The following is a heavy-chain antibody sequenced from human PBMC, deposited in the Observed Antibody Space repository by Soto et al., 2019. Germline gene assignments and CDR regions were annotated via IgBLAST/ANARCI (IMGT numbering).Heavy chain of an antibody. Sequence: GGSLRLSYAASGFTFDDYGMHWVRQAPGKGLEWVSGISWNSGSIGYADSVKGRFTISRDNAKNSLYLQMNSLRAEDTALYYCAKAIRSGSFDYWGQGTLVTVSS. CDR3: AKAIRSGSFDY. V-gene: IGHV3-9*01. D-gene: IGHD3-10*01. J-gene: IGHJ4*02. CDR2: ISWNSGSI. CDR1: GFTFDDYG.